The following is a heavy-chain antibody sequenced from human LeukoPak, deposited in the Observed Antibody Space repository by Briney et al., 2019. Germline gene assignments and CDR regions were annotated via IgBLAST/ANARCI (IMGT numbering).Heavy chain of an antibody. CDR3: ARADPWYSGPTDGIDY. CDR2: INSDGSST. V-gene: IGHV3-74*01. J-gene: IGHJ4*02. D-gene: IGHD1-26*01. Sequence: GGSLRLSCAASGNYWMHWVRQAPGKGLVWVSRINSDGSSTSYADSVKGRFTISRDNAKNTLYLQMNSLRAEDTAVFYCARADPWYSGPTDGIDYWGQGTLVTVSS. CDR1: GNYW.